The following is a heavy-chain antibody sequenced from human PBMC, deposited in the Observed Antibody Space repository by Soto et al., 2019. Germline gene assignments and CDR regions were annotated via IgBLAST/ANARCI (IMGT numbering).Heavy chain of an antibody. V-gene: IGHV3-15*01. CDR2: IKKETDGGTT. J-gene: IGHJ4*02. CDR3: TTIFLWSYYFDN. D-gene: IGHD2-21*01. Sequence: EVQLVESGGGLVKPGGSLRLSCAGSRFSFNNAWMSWVRQAPGKGLEWVGRIKKETDGGTTDYAASVKGRFSISRDDSKNTVFLQMNSLRTEDTAVYYCTTIFLWSYYFDNWGPGTLVTVSS. CDR1: RFSFNNAW.